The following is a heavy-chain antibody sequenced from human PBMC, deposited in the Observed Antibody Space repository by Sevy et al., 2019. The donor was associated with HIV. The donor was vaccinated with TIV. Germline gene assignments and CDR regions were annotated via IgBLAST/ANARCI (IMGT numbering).Heavy chain of an antibody. V-gene: IGHV3-74*01. D-gene: IGHD3-22*01. J-gene: IGHJ6*02. CDR1: GFTFSSYW. Sequence: GGSLRLSCAASGFTFSSYWMHWVRQAPGKGLVWVSRTNSDGSSTSYADSVKGRFTISRDNAKNTLYLQMNSLRAEDTAVYYCARGLHYYDSSGYSYYYGMDVWGQGTTVTVSS. CDR3: ARGLHYYDSSGYSYYYGMDV. CDR2: TNSDGSST.